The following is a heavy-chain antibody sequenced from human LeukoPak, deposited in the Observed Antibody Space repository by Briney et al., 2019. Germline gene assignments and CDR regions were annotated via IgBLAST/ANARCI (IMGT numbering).Heavy chain of an antibody. CDR2: ISSTSGTI. Sequence: GGPLRLSCAPSGFTFRSHSMSWVRQGPGKGVECVSYISSTSGTIYYADSVKGRFTISRDNAKNSLYLQMNSLREEDTAVYYCARDYYGMDVWGQGTTVTVSS. J-gene: IGHJ6*02. V-gene: IGHV3-48*02. CDR3: ARDYYGMDV. CDR1: GFTFRSHS.